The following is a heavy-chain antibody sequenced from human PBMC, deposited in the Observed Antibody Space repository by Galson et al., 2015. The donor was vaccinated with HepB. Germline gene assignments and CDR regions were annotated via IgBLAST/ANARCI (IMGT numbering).Heavy chain of an antibody. V-gene: IGHV1-69*13. Sequence: SVKVSCKASGGTFSSYAISWVRQAPGQGLERMGGIIPIFGTEKYAQKFQGRVTITADESTSTAYMELSGLRSEDTAVYYCARAINRPAYGMDVWGQGTTVTVSS. J-gene: IGHJ6*02. CDR2: IIPIFGTE. CDR1: GGTFSSYA. D-gene: IGHD1-14*01. CDR3: ARAINRPAYGMDV.